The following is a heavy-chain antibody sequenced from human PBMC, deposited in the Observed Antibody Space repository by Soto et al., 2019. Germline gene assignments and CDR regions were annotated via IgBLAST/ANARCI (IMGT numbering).Heavy chain of an antibody. CDR2: IHHIGST. V-gene: IGHV4-31*03. D-gene: IGHD2-21*01. J-gene: IGHJ5*02. CDR1: GGSISSGGYY. Sequence: QVQLQESGPGLVKPSQTLSLSCTVSGGSISSGGYYWSWIRQHPGKGLEWIGYIHHIGSTYYNPSLKSRVAISVVTSKNLFSLRLRSVTAADTAMYYCARVPVAPENWFDPWGQGTLVTVSA. CDR3: ARVPVAPENWFDP.